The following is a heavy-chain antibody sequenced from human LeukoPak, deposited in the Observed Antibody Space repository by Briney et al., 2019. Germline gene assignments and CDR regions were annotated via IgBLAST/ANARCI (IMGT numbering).Heavy chain of an antibody. V-gene: IGHV4-38-2*02. CDR2: IHHSGST. CDR1: GYLMKSVDY. J-gene: IGHJ5*02. CDR3: ARSLIVITAPYGT. D-gene: IGHD4-11*01. Sequence: KPSETLSLTCSVSGYLMKSVDYLGRVRQPPGKGLEWIGNIHHSGSTYFNPSLKSRVTISLDTSKNQFSLQMNSVTAADTAIYYCARSLIVITAPYGTWGPGTLVTVSS.